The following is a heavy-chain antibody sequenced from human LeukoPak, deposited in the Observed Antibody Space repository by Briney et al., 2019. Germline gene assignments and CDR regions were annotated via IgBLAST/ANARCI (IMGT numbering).Heavy chain of an antibody. CDR3: ARGLGSSYYFDY. CDR2: ISSSSSYI. J-gene: IGHJ4*02. CDR1: GFTFSSYS. D-gene: IGHD6-6*01. V-gene: IGHV3-21*01. Sequence: PGGSLRLSCAASGFTFSSYSMNWVRQAPGKGLEWVSSISSSSSYIYYADSVKGRFTISRDNAKNSLYLQMNSLRAEDTAVYYCARGLGSSYYFDYWGQGTLVTVPS.